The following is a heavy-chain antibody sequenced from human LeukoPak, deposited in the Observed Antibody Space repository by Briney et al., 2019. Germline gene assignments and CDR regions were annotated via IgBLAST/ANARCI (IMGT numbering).Heavy chain of an antibody. V-gene: IGHV1-18*04. CDR2: ISAYNGNT. CDR1: GYTFTSYG. D-gene: IGHD3-10*01. J-gene: IGHJ4*02. Sequence: ASVKASCKASGYTFTSYGISWVRQAPGQGLEWMGWISAYNGNTNYAQKLQGRVTMTTDTSTSTAYMELRSLRSDDTAVYYCARARLGDGYFDYWGQGTLVTVSS. CDR3: ARARLGDGYFDY.